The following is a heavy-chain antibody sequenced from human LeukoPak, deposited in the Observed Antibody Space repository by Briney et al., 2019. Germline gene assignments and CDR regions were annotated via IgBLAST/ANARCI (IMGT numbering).Heavy chain of an antibody. V-gene: IGHV3-30-3*01. CDR1: GFTFSSYA. D-gene: IGHD6-19*01. CDR2: ISYDGSNK. CDR3: ARDLGYSSGWYGYSYFDY. J-gene: IGHJ4*02. Sequence: QPGGSLRLSCAASGFTFSSYAMHWVRQAPGKGLEWVAVISYDGSNKYYADSVKGRFTISRDNSKNTLYLQMNSLRAEDTAVYYCARDLGYSSGWYGYSYFDYWGQGTLVTVSS.